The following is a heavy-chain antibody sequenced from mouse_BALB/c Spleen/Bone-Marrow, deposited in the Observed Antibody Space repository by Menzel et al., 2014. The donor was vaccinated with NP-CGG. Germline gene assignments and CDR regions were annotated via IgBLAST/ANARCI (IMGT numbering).Heavy chain of an antibody. CDR1: GFTFSSYT. CDR3: ARHGYYGSRAMDY. D-gene: IGHD1-1*01. V-gene: IGHV5-12-2*01. Sequence: EVKLVESGGGLVQPGGSLKLSCAASGFTFSSYTMSWVRQTPEKRLEWVAHISNGGGSTYYPDTVKGRFTISRDNAKNTLYLQMSSLKSEDTAMYYCARHGYYGSRAMDYWGQGTSVTVSS. J-gene: IGHJ4*01. CDR2: ISNGGGST.